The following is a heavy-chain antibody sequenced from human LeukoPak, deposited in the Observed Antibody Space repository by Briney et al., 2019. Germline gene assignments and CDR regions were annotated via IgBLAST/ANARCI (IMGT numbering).Heavy chain of an antibody. V-gene: IGHV3-66*02. Sequence: GGSLRLSRAASGLTVSSNYMSWVRQAPGKWLEWVSVIYSGGSTYYEDSVKGRFTISRDNSKNTLYLQMNSLRAEDTAVYYCARVAQEYYDFWSGYRDAFDIWGQGTMVTVSS. D-gene: IGHD3-3*01. CDR2: IYSGGST. CDR3: ARVAQEYYDFWSGYRDAFDI. CDR1: GLTVSSNY. J-gene: IGHJ3*02.